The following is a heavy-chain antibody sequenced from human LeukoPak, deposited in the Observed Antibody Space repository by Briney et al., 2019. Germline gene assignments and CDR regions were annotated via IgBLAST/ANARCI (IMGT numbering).Heavy chain of an antibody. CDR1: GYTLTELS. CDR3: ATVSSIVVVPAAIRTFDY. J-gene: IGHJ4*02. CDR2: FDPEDGET. Sequence: ASVKVSCKVSGYTLTELSMHWVRQAPGKGLERMGGFDPEDGETIYAQKFQGRVTMTEDTSTDTAYMELSSLRSEDTAVYYCATVSSIVVVPAAIRTFDYWGQGTLVTVSS. D-gene: IGHD2-2*01. V-gene: IGHV1-24*01.